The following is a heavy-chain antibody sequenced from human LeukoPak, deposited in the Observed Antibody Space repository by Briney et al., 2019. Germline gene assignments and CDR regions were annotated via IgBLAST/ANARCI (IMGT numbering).Heavy chain of an antibody. V-gene: IGHV4-59*01. J-gene: IGHJ4*02. CDR3: ARERRVGATAFDY. D-gene: IGHD1-26*01. Sequence: PSETLSLTCTVSGGSISSYYWSWIRPPPGKGLEWIGYIYYSGSTNYNPSLKSRVTISVDTSKNQFSLKLSSVTAADTAVYYCARERRVGATAFDYWGQGTLVTVSS. CDR2: IYYSGST. CDR1: GGSISSYY.